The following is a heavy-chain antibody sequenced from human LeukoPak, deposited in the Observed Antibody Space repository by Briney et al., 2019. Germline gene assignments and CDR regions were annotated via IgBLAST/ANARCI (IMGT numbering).Heavy chain of an antibody. J-gene: IGHJ3*02. CDR3: ARGYYYDSSGASDAFDI. CDR2: IIPIFGTA. Sequence: GASVKVSCKASGGTFSSYAISWVRQAPGQGLEWMGGIIPIFGTANYAQKFQGRVTITTDESMSTAYMELSSLRSEDTAVYYCARGYYYDSSGASDAFDIWGQGTMVTVSS. CDR1: GGTFSSYA. V-gene: IGHV1-69*05. D-gene: IGHD3-22*01.